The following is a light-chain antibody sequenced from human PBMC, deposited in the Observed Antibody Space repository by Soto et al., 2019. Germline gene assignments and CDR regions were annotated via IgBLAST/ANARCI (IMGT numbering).Light chain of an antibody. CDR3: QQYNNWPSWT. CDR2: GAS. J-gene: IGKJ1*01. Sequence: EIVMTQSPATLSVSPGERATLSCRASRSVGSNLAWYQQKPGQAPRLLIYGASTRATGIPARFSGSGSGTKFTLTISSLQSEDFAVYYCQQYNNWPSWTFGQGTKV. CDR1: RSVGSN. V-gene: IGKV3-15*01.